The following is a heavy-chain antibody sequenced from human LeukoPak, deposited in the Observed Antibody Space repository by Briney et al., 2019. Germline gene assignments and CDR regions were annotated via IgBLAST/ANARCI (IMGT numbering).Heavy chain of an antibody. CDR3: AKGETTTKPLGS. CDR1: GFTFTSYG. J-gene: IGHJ4*02. D-gene: IGHD1-26*01. Sequence: GGSLRLSCVASGFTFTSYGMSWVRQAPGKGLEWVSSISLTGGNTYYADSVKGRFTISRDNSKNTLCLQMNSLRAEDTAVYYCAKGETTTKPLGSWGQGTLVTVSS. CDR2: ISLTGGNT. V-gene: IGHV3-23*01.